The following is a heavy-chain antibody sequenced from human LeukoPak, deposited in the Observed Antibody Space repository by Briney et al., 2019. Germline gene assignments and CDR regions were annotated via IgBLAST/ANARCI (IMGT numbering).Heavy chain of an antibody. D-gene: IGHD1-26*01. CDR3: ARDRGWGKGDSEWELPNHFDY. CDR2: ISISSSHI. CDR1: GFTFSDYY. V-gene: IGHV3-11*06. Sequence: SGGSLRLSCAASGFTFSDYYMSWIRQAPGKGLEWVSSISISSSHIYYADSVKGRFTISRDNAKNSLYLQMNSLRVEDTAVYYCARDRGWGKGDSEWELPNHFDYWGQGTLVTVSS. J-gene: IGHJ4*02.